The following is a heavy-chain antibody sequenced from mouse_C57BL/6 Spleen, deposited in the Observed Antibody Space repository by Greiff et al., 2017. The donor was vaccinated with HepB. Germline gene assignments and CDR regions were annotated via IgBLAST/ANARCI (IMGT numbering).Heavy chain of an antibody. CDR3: ARSWGNYLYYFDY. D-gene: IGHD2-1*01. CDR2: IDPSDSET. J-gene: IGHJ2*01. CDR1: GYTFTSYW. Sequence: QVQLQQPGAELVRPGSSVKLSCKASGYTFTSYWMHWVKQRPIQGLEWIGNIDPSDSETHYNQKFKDKATLTVDKSSSTAYMQLSSLTSEDSAVYYCARSWGNYLYYFDYWGQGTTLTVSS. V-gene: IGHV1-52*01.